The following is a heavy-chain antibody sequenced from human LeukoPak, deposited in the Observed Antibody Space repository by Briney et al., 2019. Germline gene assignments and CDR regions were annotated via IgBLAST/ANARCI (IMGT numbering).Heavy chain of an antibody. CDR2: INHSGST. CDR1: GGSFSGYY. CDR3: ARDLGGGTTGFDY. Sequence: SETLSLTCAVYGGSFSGYYWSWIRQPPGKGLEWIGEINHSGSTNYNPSLKSRVTISVDTSKNQFSLKLSSVTAADTAVYYCARDLGGGTTGFDYWGQGTLVTVSS. J-gene: IGHJ4*02. V-gene: IGHV4-34*01. D-gene: IGHD1-1*01.